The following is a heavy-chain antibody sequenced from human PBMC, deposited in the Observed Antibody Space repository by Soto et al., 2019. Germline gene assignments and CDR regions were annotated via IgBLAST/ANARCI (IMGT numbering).Heavy chain of an antibody. CDR2: ISGSGDNT. CDR1: GFTFSSYA. Sequence: LRLSCAASGFTFSSYAMSWVRQAPGKGLEWVSTISGSGDNTFYADSVKGRFTISRDNSKNTLYLPMSSLRAEDTAVYYCAKPYSSSWYGPFDYWGQGTLVTVSS. V-gene: IGHV3-23*01. D-gene: IGHD6-13*01. CDR3: AKPYSSSWYGPFDY. J-gene: IGHJ4*02.